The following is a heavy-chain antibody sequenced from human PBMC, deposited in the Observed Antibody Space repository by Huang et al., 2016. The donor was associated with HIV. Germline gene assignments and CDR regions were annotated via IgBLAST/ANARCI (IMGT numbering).Heavy chain of an antibody. J-gene: IGHJ4*02. V-gene: IGHV1-69*01. D-gene: IGHD1-26*01. Sequence: GAEVKKPGSSVKVSCKASGGTFSSYVISWVRQAPGQGLEWMGGITPIFDKTNYAQKFQGRVTIIADESTRTAYMEMSSLRPEDTATYYCATGPRGSGSVNWGQGTLVIVSS. CDR1: GGTFSSYV. CDR3: ATGPRGSGSVN. CDR2: ITPIFDKT.